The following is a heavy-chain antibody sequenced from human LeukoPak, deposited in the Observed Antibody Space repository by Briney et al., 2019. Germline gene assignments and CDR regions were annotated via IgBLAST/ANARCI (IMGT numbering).Heavy chain of an antibody. D-gene: IGHD2-8*01. CDR3: AKDNIVLSGADRGYYFDY. V-gene: IGHV3-23*01. J-gene: IGHJ4*02. CDR1: GGSISSSSYY. CDR2: ISGSGGTT. Sequence: ETLSLTCTVSGGSISSSSYYWGWVRQPPGKGLEWVSAISGSGGTTYYADSVKGRFTISRDNSKNTLYLQMYSLRAEDTAVYYCAKDNIVLSGADRGYYFDYWGQGTLVTVSS.